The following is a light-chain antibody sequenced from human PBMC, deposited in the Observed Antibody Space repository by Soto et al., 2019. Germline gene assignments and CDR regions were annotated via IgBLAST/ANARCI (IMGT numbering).Light chain of an antibody. CDR1: QSVSSY. CDR2: GAS. J-gene: IGKJ1*01. V-gene: IGKV3-20*01. CDR3: QHYGSSSWT. Sequence: EIVLTQSPGTLSLSPGERATLSCRASQSVSSYLAWYQQKPGQAPRLLIYGASSRATGIPDRFSGSGSGTDFTLTISRLEPEDSAVYYCQHYGSSSWTFGQGTKVDIK.